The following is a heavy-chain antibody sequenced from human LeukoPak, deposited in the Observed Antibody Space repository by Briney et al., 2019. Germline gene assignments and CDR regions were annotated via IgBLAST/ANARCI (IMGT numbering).Heavy chain of an antibody. J-gene: IGHJ5*02. CDR3: AKDAYYFGSGSYYNPSKGFDP. V-gene: IGHV3-23*01. Sequence: PGGSLRLSCAASGFSFSSYAMNWVRQAPGKGLEWVSAISGSGRNIYYADSVKGRFNISRGNSKNTLYLQMNSLRGEDTAVYYCAKDAYYFGSGSYYNPSKGFDPWGQGSQVTVSS. CDR2: ISGSGRNI. CDR1: GFSFSSYA. D-gene: IGHD3-10*01.